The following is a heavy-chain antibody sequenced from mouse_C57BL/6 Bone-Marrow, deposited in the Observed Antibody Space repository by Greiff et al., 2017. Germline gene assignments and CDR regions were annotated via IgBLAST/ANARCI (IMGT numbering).Heavy chain of an antibody. Sequence: VQLQQSGPELVKPGASVKISCKASGYTFTDYYINWVKQRPGQGLEWIGWIFPGSGSPYYNEKFKGKSTLTVDKSSSTAYMLLSSLTSDDSAVYFCARWGDYYGPWFAYWCQGTLVTVSA. CDR2: IFPGSGSP. CDR1: GYTFTDYY. J-gene: IGHJ3*01. CDR3: ARWGDYYGPWFAY. D-gene: IGHD1-1*01. V-gene: IGHV1-75*01.